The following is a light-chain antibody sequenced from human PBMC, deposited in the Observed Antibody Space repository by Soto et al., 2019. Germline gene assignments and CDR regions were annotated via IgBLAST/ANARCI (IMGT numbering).Light chain of an antibody. CDR3: QTYDSAPLT. CDR1: QDIRNY. J-gene: IGKJ4*01. V-gene: IGKV1-27*01. CDR2: VAS. Sequence: DIQMTQSPSSLSASVGDRVTITCRASQDIRNYLAWYQQKPGQVPKLLIYVASTLQSGVPSRFSVSGFGTELTLTITSLQPEDVATYYCQTYDSAPLTFGGGTRVEI.